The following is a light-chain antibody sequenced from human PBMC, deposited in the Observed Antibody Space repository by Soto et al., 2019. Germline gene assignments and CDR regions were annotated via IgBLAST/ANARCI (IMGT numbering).Light chain of an antibody. J-gene: IGKJ5*01. Sequence: DIQMTQSPSTLSASVGARVTITCRASQSISSWLAWYQQKPGKAPKLLIYKASSLESGVPSRFSGSGSGTEFTLTISSLQPDDFATYYCQQYNSYPITVGQGTRLEIK. V-gene: IGKV1-5*03. CDR2: KAS. CDR3: QQYNSYPIT. CDR1: QSISSW.